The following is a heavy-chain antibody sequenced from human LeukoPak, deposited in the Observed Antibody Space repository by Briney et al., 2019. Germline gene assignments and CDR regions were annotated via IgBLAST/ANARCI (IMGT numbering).Heavy chain of an antibody. V-gene: IGHV3-9*01. CDR3: AKGGVVTRDDAFDI. D-gene: IGHD4-23*01. CDR2: ISWNSGSI. J-gene: IGHJ3*02. Sequence: GRSLRLSCAASGFTFDDYAMHWVRQAPGKGLEWVSGISWNSGSIGYADSVKGRFTISRDNAKNSLYLQMNSLRAEDTALYYCAKGGVVTRDDAFDIWGQGTMVNVSS. CDR1: GFTFDDYA.